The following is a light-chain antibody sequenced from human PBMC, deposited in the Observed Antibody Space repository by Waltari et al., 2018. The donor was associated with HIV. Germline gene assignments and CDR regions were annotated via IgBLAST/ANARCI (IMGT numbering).Light chain of an antibody. CDR3: LQHYSYPLT. CDR1: QGIGNN. Sequence: DIQMTQSPSSLSASVGDRVSITCRASQGIGNNLGLYQQKPGEAPKRLIYGASNLESVVPSRFSGSGSGTEFTLTISSLQPEDFASYHCLQHYSYPLTFGGGTNVEIK. J-gene: IGKJ4*01. CDR2: GAS. V-gene: IGKV1-17*01.